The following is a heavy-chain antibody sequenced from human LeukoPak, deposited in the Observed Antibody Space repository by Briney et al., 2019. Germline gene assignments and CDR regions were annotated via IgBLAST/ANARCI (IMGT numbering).Heavy chain of an antibody. J-gene: IGHJ4*02. V-gene: IGHV4-34*01. Sequence: SETLSLTCAVYGGSFSGYYWSWIRQPPGKGLEWIGEINHSGSINYNPSLKSRVTMSVDTSKNQFSLKLSSVTAADTAVYYCARDPNWNDSYWGQGTLVTVSS. CDR2: INHSGSI. D-gene: IGHD1-20*01. CDR1: GGSFSGYY. CDR3: ARDPNWNDSY.